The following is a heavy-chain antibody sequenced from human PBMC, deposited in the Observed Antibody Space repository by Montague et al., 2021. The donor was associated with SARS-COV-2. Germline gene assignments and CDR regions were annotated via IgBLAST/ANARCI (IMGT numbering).Heavy chain of an antibody. V-gene: IGHV4-59*12. CDR2: MHYSGST. CDR3: ARVPFSSSWYYLDY. J-gene: IGHJ4*02. CDR1: GGSISRYY. D-gene: IGHD6-13*01. Sequence: SETLSLTCTVSGGSISRYYWMWIRQPPGKGLEWLGHMHYSGSTKYNPSLESRVTMSIDTSESQFSLHLRSVTAADTGVYYCARVPFSSSWYYLDYWGQGTLVTVSS.